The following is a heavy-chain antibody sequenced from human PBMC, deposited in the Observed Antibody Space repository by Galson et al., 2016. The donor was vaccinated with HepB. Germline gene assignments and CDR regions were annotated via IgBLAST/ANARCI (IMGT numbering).Heavy chain of an antibody. Sequence: SLRLSCAVSGFIFSDYAMHWVRQAPGKGLEWVAVISYDGSEEFYADSLKGRFTISRDNSRGTLYLQMNSLRPEDTAVYYCTKDPQLYVTRGVWDNWGQGALVTVSS. CDR3: TKDPQLYVTRGVWDN. CDR2: ISYDGSEE. V-gene: IGHV3-30*07. J-gene: IGHJ4*02. D-gene: IGHD3-10*01. CDR1: GFIFSDYA.